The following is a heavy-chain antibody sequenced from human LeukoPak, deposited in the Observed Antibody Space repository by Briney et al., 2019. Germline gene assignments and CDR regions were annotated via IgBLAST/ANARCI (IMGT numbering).Heavy chain of an antibody. CDR3: AESPVSSCRGSFCYPFDY. D-gene: IGHD2-15*01. Sequence: GGSLRLSCAASGFTFSSYVMHWVRQAPGKGLEWVAIISYDGSNEYYADSVKGRFTISRDNSRNTLYLQMNTLRAEDTAVYFCAESPVSSCRGSFCYPFDYWGQGDLVTVSS. CDR2: ISYDGSNE. J-gene: IGHJ4*02. CDR1: GFTFSSYV. V-gene: IGHV3-30*04.